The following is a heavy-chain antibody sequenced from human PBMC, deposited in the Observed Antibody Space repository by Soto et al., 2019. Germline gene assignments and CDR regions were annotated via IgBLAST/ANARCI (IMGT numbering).Heavy chain of an antibody. J-gene: IGHJ5*02. V-gene: IGHV4-30-4*08. CDR2: IYHSGST. CDR3: ARERPDGARLDP. Sequence: SETLSLTCTGSGGSISSGGYYWNWIRQHPGKGLEWIGYIYHSGSTYYNPSLKSRVTISVDTSKNQFSLKLSSVTAADTAVYYCARERPDGARLDPWGQGTLVTVS. D-gene: IGHD6-6*01. CDR1: GGSISSGGYY.